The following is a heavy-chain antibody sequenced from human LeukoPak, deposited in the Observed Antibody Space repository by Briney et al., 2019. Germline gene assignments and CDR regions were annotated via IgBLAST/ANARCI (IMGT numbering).Heavy chain of an antibody. V-gene: IGHV3-30*18. CDR3: AKDRERQYPVGPGD. CDR2: ISYDGSNK. Sequence: GGSLRLSCAVSGFIGSDGYMNWVRQAPGKGLEWVAVISYDGSNKYYADSVKGRFTISRDNSKNTLYLQMNSLRAEDTAVYYCAKDRERQYPVGPGDWGQGTLVTVSS. D-gene: IGHD1-26*01. CDR1: GFIGSDGY. J-gene: IGHJ4*02.